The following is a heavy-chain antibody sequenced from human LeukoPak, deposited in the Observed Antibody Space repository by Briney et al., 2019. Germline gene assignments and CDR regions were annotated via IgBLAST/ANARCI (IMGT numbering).Heavy chain of an antibody. D-gene: IGHD5-12*01. CDR1: GYSISSGYY. J-gene: IGHJ4*02. Sequence: SETLSLTCTVSGYSISSGYYWGWIRQPPGKGLEWIGSIYHSGSTYYNPSLKSRVTISVDTSKNQFSLKLSSVTAADTAVYYCARKHSGYDYPPRKGVYDYWGQGTLVTVSS. CDR2: IYHSGST. V-gene: IGHV4-38-2*02. CDR3: ARKHSGYDYPPRKGVYDY.